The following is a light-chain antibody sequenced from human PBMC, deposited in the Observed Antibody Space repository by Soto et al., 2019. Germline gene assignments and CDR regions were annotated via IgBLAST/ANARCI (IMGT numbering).Light chain of an antibody. J-gene: IGLJ2*01. CDR2: LNRDGSH. V-gene: IGLV4-69*01. CDR1: SGHSNYA. CDR3: QTWGTGIVI. Sequence: QPVLTQSPSASASLGASVKLTCTLSSGHSNYAIAWHQQQPEKGPRYLMKLNRDGSHSKGDGIPNRFSGSSSCAERYLTISSLQSEDEADYYCQTWGTGIVIFGGGTKVTVL.